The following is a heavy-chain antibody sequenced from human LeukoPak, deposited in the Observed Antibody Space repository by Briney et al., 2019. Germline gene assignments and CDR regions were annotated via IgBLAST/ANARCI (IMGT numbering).Heavy chain of an antibody. CDR1: GFTLSSYA. Sequence: GGSLRLSCAASGFTLSSYAMSWVRQAPGKGLEWVSAISGSWGSTYYAHSVKGRFTISRDNSKNTLYLQMNRLRAEDTAVYYCVKDGGQWLPIPGIDYWGQGTLVTVSS. D-gene: IGHD3-22*01. V-gene: IGHV3-23*01. CDR2: ISGSWGST. J-gene: IGHJ4*02. CDR3: VKDGGQWLPIPGIDY.